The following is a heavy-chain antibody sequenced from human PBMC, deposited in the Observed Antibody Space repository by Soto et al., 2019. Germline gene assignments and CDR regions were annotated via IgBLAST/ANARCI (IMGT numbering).Heavy chain of an antibody. D-gene: IGHD3-9*01. Sequence: PSETLSLTCSVSGGSISSGYYYWSWIRPPPGQGLEWNGNIYYRGNTYSNPSLKSPIIISINTSKNQFPLMVGSVTAAATAVYYCASSSIYGMDFWGQGTTVTVSS. CDR2: IYYRGNT. CDR3: ASSSIYGMDF. J-gene: IGHJ6*02. V-gene: IGHV4-30-4*01. CDR1: GGSISSGYYY.